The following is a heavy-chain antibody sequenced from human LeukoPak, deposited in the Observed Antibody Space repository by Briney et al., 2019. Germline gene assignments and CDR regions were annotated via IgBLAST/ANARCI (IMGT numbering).Heavy chain of an antibody. CDR2: ISGSGGST. J-gene: IGHJ5*02. Sequence: GGSLRLSCAASGFTFSSYAMSWVRQAPGKGLEWVSAISGSGGSTYYADSVKGRFTISRDNSKNTLYLQMNSLRAEDTAVYYCAKDLYCSSTSCVNWFDPWGQGTLVTVSS. CDR1: GFTFSSYA. D-gene: IGHD2-2*01. V-gene: IGHV3-23*01. CDR3: AKDLYCSSTSCVNWFDP.